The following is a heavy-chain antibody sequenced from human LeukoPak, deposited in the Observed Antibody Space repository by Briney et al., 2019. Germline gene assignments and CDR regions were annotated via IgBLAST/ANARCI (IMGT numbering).Heavy chain of an antibody. Sequence: SETLSLTCAVYGGSFSSHYWSWIRQPAGKGLEWIGRIYSSGSTSYNPSLKSRATVSVETSKDQFSLSLGSVTAADTAVYYCARDERRSGSRNYYYHMDVWAKGTTVTVSS. V-gene: IGHV4-4*07. CDR3: ARDERRSGSRNYYYHMDV. J-gene: IGHJ6*03. D-gene: IGHD3-10*01. CDR1: GGSFSSHY. CDR2: IYSSGST.